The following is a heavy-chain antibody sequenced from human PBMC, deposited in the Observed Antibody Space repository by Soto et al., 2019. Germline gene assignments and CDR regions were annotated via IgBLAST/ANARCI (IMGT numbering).Heavy chain of an antibody. CDR3: ARGGRLSSSSTEFDY. CDR2: ISGSGGST. Sequence: PGGSLRLSCAASGFTFSSYAMSWVRQAPGKGLEWVSAISGSGGSTYYADSVKGRFTISRDSAKNSLSLQMNSLRAEDSAVYYCARGGRLSSSSTEFDYWGQGTLVTVS. CDR1: GFTFSSYA. D-gene: IGHD6-6*01. J-gene: IGHJ4*02. V-gene: IGHV3-23*01.